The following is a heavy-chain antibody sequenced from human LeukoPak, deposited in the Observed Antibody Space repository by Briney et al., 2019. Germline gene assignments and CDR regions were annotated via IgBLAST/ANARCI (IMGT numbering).Heavy chain of an antibody. D-gene: IGHD3-22*01. Sequence: GGSLRLSCAASGFTFSSYAMHWVRQAPGKGLEWAAVISYDGSNKYYADSVKGRFTISRDNSKNTLYLQMNSLRAEDTAVYYCARTEVVVITHDAFDIWGQGTMVTVSS. CDR2: ISYDGSNK. CDR3: ARTEVVVITHDAFDI. J-gene: IGHJ3*02. CDR1: GFTFSSYA. V-gene: IGHV3-30*04.